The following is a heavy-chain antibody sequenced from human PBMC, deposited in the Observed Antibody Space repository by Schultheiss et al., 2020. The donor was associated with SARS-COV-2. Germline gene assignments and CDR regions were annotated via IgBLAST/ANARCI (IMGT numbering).Heavy chain of an antibody. V-gene: IGHV3-15*01. CDR3: TIEGLVSHYSYSLDV. CDR2: IKSKTDGGTT. J-gene: IGHJ6*02. CDR1: GFTVSSNY. Sequence: GGSLRLSCAASGFTVSSNYMSWVRQAPGKGLEWVGRIKSKTDGGTTDYAAPVKGRFTISRDDSEDTLYLQMNSLKTEDTAVYYCTIEGLVSHYSYSLDVWGQGTTVTVSS. D-gene: IGHD3/OR15-3a*01.